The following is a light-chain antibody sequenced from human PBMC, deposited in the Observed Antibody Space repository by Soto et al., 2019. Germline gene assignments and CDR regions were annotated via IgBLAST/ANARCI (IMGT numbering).Light chain of an antibody. CDR2: GAS. V-gene: IGKV3-20*01. CDR1: QSITNNY. Sequence: EIVFTQSPGTLSLSPGERATLSCRASQSITNNYLAWYQQKPGRAHRLLIYGASSRATGIPDRFSGSGSGTDFTLTISSLQSEDFAVYYCQQYNNGPPITFGQGTRLEIK. CDR3: QQYNNGPPIT. J-gene: IGKJ5*01.